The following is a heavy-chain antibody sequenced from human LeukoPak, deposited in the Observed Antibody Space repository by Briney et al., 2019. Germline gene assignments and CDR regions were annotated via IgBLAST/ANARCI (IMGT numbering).Heavy chain of an antibody. CDR2: INHSGST. D-gene: IGHD1-7*01. CDR1: GGSFSGYY. J-gene: IGHJ4*02. Sequence: SETLSLTCAVYGGSFSGYYWSWIRQPPGKGLEWIGEINHSGSTNYNPSLKSRVTISVDTSKNQFSLKLSSVTAADTAVYYCARGDSGTPFDYWGQGTLVTVSS. CDR3: ARGDSGTPFDY. V-gene: IGHV4-34*01.